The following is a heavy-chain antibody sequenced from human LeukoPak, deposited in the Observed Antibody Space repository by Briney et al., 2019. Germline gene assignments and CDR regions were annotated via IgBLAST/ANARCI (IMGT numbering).Heavy chain of an antibody. CDR1: GFTFSDYC. J-gene: IGHJ6*02. D-gene: IGHD3-10*01. CDR3: ARDADYYGSGNPVYYYGMDV. Sequence: GGSLRLSCAASGFTFSDYCMSWIRQAPGKGLEWVSYISSSGSTIYYADSVKGRFTISRDNAKNSLYLQMNSLRAEDTAVYYCARDADYYGSGNPVYYYGMDVWGQGTTVTVSS. CDR2: ISSSGSTI. V-gene: IGHV3-11*01.